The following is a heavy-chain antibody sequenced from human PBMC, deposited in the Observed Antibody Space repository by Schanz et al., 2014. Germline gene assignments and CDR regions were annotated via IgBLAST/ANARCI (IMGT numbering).Heavy chain of an antibody. Sequence: EVQLLESGGGLVQPGESLRLSCAASGFSFSSYTMSWVRQAPGKGLEWVGRITNKPNNYNTEYAASVKGRFTISRDDSRNSLYLQMSSLKTEDTAVYYCVRLDVHDYWGQGTLVTVSS. V-gene: IGHV3-72*01. J-gene: IGHJ4*02. CDR3: VRLDVHDY. CDR1: GFSFSSYT. CDR2: ITNKPNNYNT. D-gene: IGHD3-16*01.